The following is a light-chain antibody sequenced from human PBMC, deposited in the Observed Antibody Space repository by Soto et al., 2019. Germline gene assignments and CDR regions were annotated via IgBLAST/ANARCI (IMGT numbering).Light chain of an antibody. J-gene: IGKJ1*01. CDR3: QHSVT. V-gene: IGKV3-20*01. CDR1: QTVSSTY. Sequence: EIVLTQSPGTLSLSPGEGATLSCRASQTVSSTYSAWYQQRPGQAPRLLIFGASSRATGIPDRFTGRGSGTDFTLTISRLEPEDFAVYYCQHSVTFGQGTKVDIK. CDR2: GAS.